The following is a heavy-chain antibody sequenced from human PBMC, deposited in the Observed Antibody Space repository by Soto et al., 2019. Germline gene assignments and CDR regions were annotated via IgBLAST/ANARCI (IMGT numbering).Heavy chain of an antibody. CDR3: ARIQSGDFDY. D-gene: IGHD2-15*01. CDR2: INHSGST. J-gene: IGHJ4*02. CDR1: GGSFSGYY. Sequence: SETLSLTCAVYGGSFSGYYWSWIRQPPGKGLEWIGEINHSGSTNYNPSLKSRVTISVDTSKNQFSLKLSSVTAADTAMYYCARIQSGDFDYWGQGTMVTVSS. V-gene: IGHV4-34*01.